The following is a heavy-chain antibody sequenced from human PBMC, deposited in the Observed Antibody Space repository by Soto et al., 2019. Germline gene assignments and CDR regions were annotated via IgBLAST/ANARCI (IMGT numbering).Heavy chain of an antibody. CDR3: ARGPNWGKSDFDS. CDR2: IDYSAEYSETT. CDR1: GGSISSYY. Sequence: TSETLSLTCTVSGGSISSYYWGWVRQPPGKRPEWIGSIDYSAEYSETTYYNPSLGSRITISADTSTNHFSLTLRSVTAADTAVYYCARGPNWGKSDFDSWGQGTLVTVSS. J-gene: IGHJ4*02. V-gene: IGHV4-39*02. D-gene: IGHD7-27*01.